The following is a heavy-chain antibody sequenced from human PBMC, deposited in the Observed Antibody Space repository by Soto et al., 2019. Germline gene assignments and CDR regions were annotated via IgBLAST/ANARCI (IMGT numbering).Heavy chain of an antibody. J-gene: IGHJ5*02. CDR2: IYYSGST. Sequence: SETLSLTCTVSGGSISSSSYYWGWIRQPPGKGLEWIGSIYYSGSTYYNPSLKSRVTISVDTSKNQFSLKLSSVTAADTAVYYCARGPNRIAARPQDPTFDPWGQGTLVTVSS. V-gene: IGHV4-39*01. D-gene: IGHD6-6*01. CDR1: GGSISSSSYY. CDR3: ARGPNRIAARPQDPTFDP.